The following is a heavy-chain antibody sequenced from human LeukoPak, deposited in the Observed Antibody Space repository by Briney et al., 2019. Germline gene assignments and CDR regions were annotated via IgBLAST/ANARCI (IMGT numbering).Heavy chain of an antibody. J-gene: IGHJ1*01. Sequence: ASVKISCKTSGYTFTNYGMHWVRQAPGQRLEWMGWINGGNGNAKYSQNFQGRVTIIRDTSASTAYMELSSLRSEDTAVYYCARVPLHDSSGHYYPHWGQGTLVTVSS. CDR1: GYTFTNYG. CDR2: INGGNGNA. V-gene: IGHV1-3*01. CDR3: ARVPLHDSSGHYYPH. D-gene: IGHD3-22*01.